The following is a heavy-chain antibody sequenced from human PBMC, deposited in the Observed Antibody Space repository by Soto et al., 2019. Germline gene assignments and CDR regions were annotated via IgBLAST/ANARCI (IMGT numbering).Heavy chain of an antibody. Sequence: QVQLVQSGAEVKKPGSSVKVSCKASGGTFSSYAISWVRQAPGQGLEWMGGIIPIFGTANYAQKFQARVTITADESTSTAYMKLSSPRSEDTAVYYCAGFGGSLFPYYYYGMDVWGQGTTVTVSS. CDR3: AGFGGSLFPYYYYGMDV. CDR2: IIPIFGTA. D-gene: IGHD3-10*01. V-gene: IGHV1-69*01. CDR1: GGTFSSYA. J-gene: IGHJ6*02.